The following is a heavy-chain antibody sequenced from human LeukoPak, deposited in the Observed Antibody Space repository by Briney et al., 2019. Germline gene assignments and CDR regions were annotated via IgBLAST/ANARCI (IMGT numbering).Heavy chain of an antibody. CDR1: GYTFTTYG. Sequence: ASVKVSCKASGYTFTTYGITWVRQAPGQGLEWMGWINPKSGGANYAQKFQGRVTMTRDTSISTAYMELSRLRSVDTAVYYCARLDFCRSGNCFDPWGQGTLVTVSS. CDR2: INPKSGGA. V-gene: IGHV1-2*02. D-gene: IGHD1-26*01. CDR3: ARLDFCRSGNCFDP. J-gene: IGHJ5*02.